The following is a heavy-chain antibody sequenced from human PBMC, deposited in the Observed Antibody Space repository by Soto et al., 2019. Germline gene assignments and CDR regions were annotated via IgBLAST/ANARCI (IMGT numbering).Heavy chain of an antibody. V-gene: IGHV4-31*03. CDR1: GGSITTGGSY. Sequence: SETLSLTCTVSGGSITTGGSYWSWIRQHPGRGLEWIGNIYHSGNTYYNPSLKSRLTISVDTSKNHFSLMVDSVTAADTAVYYCARARFQVLYGKPYFDSWGQGTLVTVSS. J-gene: IGHJ4*02. D-gene: IGHD2-2*02. CDR2: IYHSGNT. CDR3: ARARFQVLYGKPYFDS.